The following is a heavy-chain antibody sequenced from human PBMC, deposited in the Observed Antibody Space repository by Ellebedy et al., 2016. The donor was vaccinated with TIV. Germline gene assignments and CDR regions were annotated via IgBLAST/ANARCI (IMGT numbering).Heavy chain of an antibody. CDR1: GGTFSSYA. D-gene: IGHD2-21*02. Sequence: SVKVSCXASGGTFSSYAISWVRQAPGQGLEWMGGIIPIFGTANYAQKFQGRVTITADKSTSTAYMELSSLRSEDTAVYYCARVGEMTAIVISWFDPWGQGTLVTVSS. CDR3: ARVGEMTAIVISWFDP. J-gene: IGHJ5*02. V-gene: IGHV1-69*06. CDR2: IIPIFGTA.